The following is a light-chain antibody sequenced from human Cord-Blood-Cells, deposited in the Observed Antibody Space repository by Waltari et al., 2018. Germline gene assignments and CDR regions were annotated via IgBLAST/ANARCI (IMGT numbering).Light chain of an antibody. CDR2: EGS. Sequence: QSALTQPASVSGSPGQSITISCTGTSSDVGSYNLVSWNQQHPGKAPKLMIYEGSKRPSGVSNRFSGSKSGNTASLTISGLQAEDEADYYCCSYAGSTVFGGGTKLTVL. CDR3: CSYAGSTV. CDR1: SSDVGSYNL. V-gene: IGLV2-23*01. J-gene: IGLJ2*01.